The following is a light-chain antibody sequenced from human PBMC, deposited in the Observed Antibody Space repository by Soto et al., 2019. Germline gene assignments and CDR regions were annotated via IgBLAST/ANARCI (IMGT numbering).Light chain of an antibody. CDR1: ETVATN. CDR2: GAS. Sequence: EVVMTQSPATLSVSPGERATLSCRASETVATNLPWYQQKPGQAPRLLISGASTRAAGISDRFRGSGSGTEFTLTISSLRSEDSAIYYCQQYFEWPPMTFGQGTKVEI. J-gene: IGKJ1*01. CDR3: QQYFEWPPMT. V-gene: IGKV3-15*01.